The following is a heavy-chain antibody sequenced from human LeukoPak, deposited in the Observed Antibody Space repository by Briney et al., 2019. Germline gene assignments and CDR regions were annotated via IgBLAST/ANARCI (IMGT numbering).Heavy chain of an antibody. CDR3: ARALGDYDFWSGYYSKPYYFDY. Sequence: PSETLSLTCTVSGGSISSSSYYWGWIRQPPGKGLEWIGSIYYSGSTYYNPSLKSRVTISVDTSKNQFSLKLSSVTAADTAVYYCARALGDYDFWSGYYSKPYYFDYWGQGTLVTVSS. CDR1: GGSISSSSYY. CDR2: IYYSGST. D-gene: IGHD3-3*01. V-gene: IGHV4-39*07. J-gene: IGHJ4*02.